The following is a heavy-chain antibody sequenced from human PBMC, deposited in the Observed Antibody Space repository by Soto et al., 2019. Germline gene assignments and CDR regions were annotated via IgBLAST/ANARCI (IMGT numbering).Heavy chain of an antibody. Sequence: EVQLVESGGGLVQPGGSLRLSCAASGFTFSSYSMNWVRQAPGKGLEWVSYISSSSSTIYYADSVKGRFTISRDNAKNPLYRERNSLRAEDTAGYYCESDLAAAILDYWGQRTLVTVSS. J-gene: IGHJ4*02. V-gene: IGHV3-48*01. CDR3: ESDLAAAILDY. CDR1: GFTFSSYS. CDR2: ISSSSSTI. D-gene: IGHD6-13*01.